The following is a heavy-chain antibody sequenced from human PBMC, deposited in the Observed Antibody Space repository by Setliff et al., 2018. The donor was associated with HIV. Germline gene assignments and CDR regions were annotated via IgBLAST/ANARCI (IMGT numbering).Heavy chain of an antibody. Sequence: PSETLSLTCTVSGASVRSGDHWSWVRQAPGKGLEWIGHIYTSGSTKYNPSLKGRVTISVDTSKNQFSLNLSSVTAADTAVYYCARSEGIAWFDPWGQGTLVTVSS. V-gene: IGHV4-61*08. J-gene: IGHJ5*02. CDR2: IYTSGST. D-gene: IGHD3-3*01. CDR3: ARSEGIAWFDP. CDR1: GASVRSGDH.